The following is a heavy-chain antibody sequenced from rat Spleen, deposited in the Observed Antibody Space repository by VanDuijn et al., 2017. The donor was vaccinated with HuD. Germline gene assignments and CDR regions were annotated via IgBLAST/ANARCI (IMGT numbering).Heavy chain of an antibody. CDR3: ARRHYGYTDYFDC. CDR1: GFPFSDYN. J-gene: IGHJ2*01. CDR2: IIYEGSRT. D-gene: IGHD1-9*01. Sequence: EVQLVESGGGLVQPGRSLKLSCAASGFPFSDYNMAWVRQAPKKGLEWVATIIYEGSRTYYRDSVKGRFTISRDNAKSTLYLQMDSLRSEHTATYYCARRHYGYTDYFDCWGQGVMVTVSS. V-gene: IGHV5S10*01.